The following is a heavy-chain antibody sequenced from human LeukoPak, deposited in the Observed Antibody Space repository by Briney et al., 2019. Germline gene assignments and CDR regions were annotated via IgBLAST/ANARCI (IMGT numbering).Heavy chain of an antibody. CDR2: ISGSGGST. V-gene: IGHV3-23*01. D-gene: IGHD3-22*01. J-gene: IGHJ5*02. Sequence: PGGSLRLSCAASGFTFSSYSMNWVRQAPGKGLEWVSAISGSGGSTYYADSVKGRFTISRDNSKNTLYLQMNSLRAEDTAVYYCAKDRGTYYYDSSGYYYIGDNWFDPWGQGTLVTVSS. CDR1: GFTFSSYS. CDR3: AKDRGTYYYDSSGYYYIGDNWFDP.